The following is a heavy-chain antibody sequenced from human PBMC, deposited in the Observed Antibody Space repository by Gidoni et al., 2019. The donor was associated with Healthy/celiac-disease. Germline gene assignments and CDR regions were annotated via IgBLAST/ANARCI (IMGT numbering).Heavy chain of an antibody. CDR1: GFTVSSNY. J-gene: IGHJ4*02. CDR3: ARWHTFPNYYFDY. D-gene: IGHD2-21*01. V-gene: IGHV3-53*01. CDR2: IYSGGST. Sequence: EVQLVESGGGLIQPGGSLRLSCAASGFTVSSNYRTWVRQAPGRGLEWVSIIYSGGSTYYADSVKGRFTISRDNSNNTLYLQMNNLGAEDTAVYYCARWHTFPNYYFDYWGQGTLVTVSS.